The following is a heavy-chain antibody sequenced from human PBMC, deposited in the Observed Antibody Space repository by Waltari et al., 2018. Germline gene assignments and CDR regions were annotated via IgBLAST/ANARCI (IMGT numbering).Heavy chain of an antibody. V-gene: IGHV4-34*01. CDR3: ARGRDYVWNLL. CDR1: GGSFSDYS. CDR2: INHSGNT. Sequence: QVQLQQWGAGLFKPSETPSPPCAVNGGSFSDYSCSWIRQPPGKGLEGIGEINHSGNTNYNPSLKSRVTMSVDTSKNQFSLNLNSVTAADTAVYYCARGRDYVWNLLWGQGTLVTVSS. J-gene: IGHJ4*02. D-gene: IGHD3-16*01.